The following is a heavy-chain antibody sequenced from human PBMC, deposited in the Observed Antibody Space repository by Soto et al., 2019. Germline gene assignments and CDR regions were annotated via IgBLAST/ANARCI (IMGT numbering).Heavy chain of an antibody. V-gene: IGHV3-30-3*01. D-gene: IGHD3-22*01. Sequence: GGSLRLSCAASGFTFSSYAMHWVRQAPGKGLEWVTVISYDGSNKYYADSVKGRFTISRDNSKNTLYLQMNSLRAEDTAVYYCARDSATRYYYDSSGYYSAQIDYWGQGTLVTVSS. J-gene: IGHJ4*02. CDR3: ARDSATRYYYDSSGYYSAQIDY. CDR2: ISYDGSNK. CDR1: GFTFSSYA.